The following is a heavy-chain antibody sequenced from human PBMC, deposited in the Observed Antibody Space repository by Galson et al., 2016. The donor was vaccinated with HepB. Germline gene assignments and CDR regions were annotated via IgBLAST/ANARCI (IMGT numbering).Heavy chain of an antibody. CDR3: SRDQSSGYYADAFDV. Sequence: SVKVSCKASGGTFNTHAINWVRQAPGQGLEWMGGIIPMFGTTNIAQKFQGRITVTADDFTTTAYMELSSLRSEDTAVYYCSRDQSSGYYADAFDVWGQGTMVIVSS. J-gene: IGHJ3*01. D-gene: IGHD3-22*01. CDR2: IIPMFGTT. CDR1: GGTFNTHA. V-gene: IGHV1-69*13.